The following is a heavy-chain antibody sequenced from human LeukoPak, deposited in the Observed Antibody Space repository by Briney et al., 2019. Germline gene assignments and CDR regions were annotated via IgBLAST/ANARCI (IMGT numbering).Heavy chain of an antibody. D-gene: IGHD3-22*01. V-gene: IGHV3-11*01. Sequence: PGGSLRLSCAASGFTFSDYYMSWIRQAPGKGLEWVSNISSSGTTIYYADSVKGRFTISRDNAKNSLYLQMNSLRAEDTAVYYCARESYYYDSSGYYVYYFDYWGQGTLVTVSS. CDR2: ISSSGTTI. J-gene: IGHJ4*02. CDR1: GFTFSDYY. CDR3: ARESYYYDSSGYYVYYFDY.